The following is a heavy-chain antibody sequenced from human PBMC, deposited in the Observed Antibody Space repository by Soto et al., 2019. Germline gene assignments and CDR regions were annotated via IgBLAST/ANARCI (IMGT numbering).Heavy chain of an antibody. D-gene: IGHD3-22*01. J-gene: IGHJ4*02. V-gene: IGHV1-69*13. CDR2: IIPIFGTA. CDR3: ARDSSGYYYVPDY. CDR1: GGTFSSYA. Sequence: SVKVSCKASGGTFSSYAISWVRQAPGQGLEWMGGIIPIFGTANYAQKFQGRVTITADESTSTAYMELSSLRSEDTAVYYCARDSSGYYYVPDYWGQGTLVTVPS.